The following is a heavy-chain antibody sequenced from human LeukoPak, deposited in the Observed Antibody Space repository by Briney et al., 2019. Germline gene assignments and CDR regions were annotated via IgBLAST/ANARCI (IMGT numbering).Heavy chain of an antibody. V-gene: IGHV3-21*01. J-gene: IGHJ3*02. CDR3: ARQSSGAYAFYASDI. D-gene: IGHD2-15*01. CDR1: GFNFNSYS. CDR2: ITSRTNYK. Sequence: GGSLRLSCAASGFNFNSYSMDWVRQAPGKGLEWVSSITSRTNYKYYADSVKGRFTISRDSAKSSLYLRMNSLRVEDTAVYFCARQSSGAYAFYASDIWGQGTVVTVSS.